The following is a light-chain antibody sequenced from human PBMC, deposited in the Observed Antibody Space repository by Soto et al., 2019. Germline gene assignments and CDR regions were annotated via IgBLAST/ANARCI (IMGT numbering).Light chain of an antibody. CDR1: SSVIGRCYY. J-gene: IGLJ1*01. V-gene: IGLV2-11*01. CDR3: CSVAGSYSYV. CDR2: DVT. Sequence: QSVLTQPRSVCRSPGQSVTISFTGASSVIGRCYYVIWYQLYPGEACKRIIYDVTGRSSGVPDRFSGSKSGNTASLTISVLLAEDEAAYSCCSVAGSYSYVFGSGPKVTVL.